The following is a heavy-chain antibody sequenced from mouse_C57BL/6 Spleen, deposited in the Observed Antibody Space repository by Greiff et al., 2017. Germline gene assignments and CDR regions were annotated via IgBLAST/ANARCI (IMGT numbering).Heavy chain of an antibody. Sequence: VKLQQPGAELVKPGASVKLSCKASGYTFTSYWMHWVKQRPGRGLEWIGRIDPNSGGTKYNEKFKSKATLTVDKPSSTAYMQLSSLTSEDSAVYYCAREGEIYYDYDGAMDYWGQGTLVTVSA. CDR1: GYTFTSYW. V-gene: IGHV1-72*01. D-gene: IGHD2-4*01. CDR3: AREGEIYYDYDGAMDY. CDR2: IDPNSGGT. J-gene: IGHJ3*01.